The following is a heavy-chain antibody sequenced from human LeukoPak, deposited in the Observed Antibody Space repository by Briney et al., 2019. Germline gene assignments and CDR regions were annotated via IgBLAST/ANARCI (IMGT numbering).Heavy chain of an antibody. J-gene: IGHJ4*02. CDR2: INPNSGGT. CDR1: GYTFTGYY. D-gene: IGHD6-13*01. V-gene: IGHV1-2*02. Sequence: ASVKVSCKASGYTFTGYYMHWVRQAPGQGLEWMGWINPNSGGTNYAQKFQGGVTMTRDTSISTAYMELSRLRSDDTAVYYCARDIPRTYSSSWEGYFDYWGQGTLVTVSS. CDR3: ARDIPRTYSSSWEGYFDY.